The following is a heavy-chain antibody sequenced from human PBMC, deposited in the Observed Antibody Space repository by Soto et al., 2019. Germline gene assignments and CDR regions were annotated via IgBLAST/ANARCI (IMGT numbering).Heavy chain of an antibody. CDR3: ARDFGPIIVLMAPGYYYYGMDV. CDR2: ISYDGSNK. J-gene: IGHJ6*02. Sequence: QVQLVESGGGVVQPGRSLRLSCAASGFTFSSYAMHWVRQAPGKGLEWVAVISYDGSNKYYADSVKGRFTISRDNSKNTLYMKMNSLRAEDTAVYYCARDFGPIIVLMAPGYYYYGMDVWGQGTTVTVSS. CDR1: GFTFSSYA. V-gene: IGHV3-30-3*01. D-gene: IGHD2-8*01.